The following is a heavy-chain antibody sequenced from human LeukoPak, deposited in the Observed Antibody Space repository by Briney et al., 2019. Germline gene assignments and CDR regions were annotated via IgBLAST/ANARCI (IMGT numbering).Heavy chain of an antibody. CDR1: GGSISSGDYY. CDR2: IYYSGST. Sequence: SETLSLTCTVSGGSISSGDYYWSWIRQPPGKGLEWIGYIYYSGSTYYNPSLKSRVTISVDTSKNQFSLKLSSVTAADTAVYYCASEDLWFGELLDYWGQGTLVTVPS. V-gene: IGHV4-30-4*08. J-gene: IGHJ4*02. CDR3: ASEDLWFGELLDY. D-gene: IGHD3-10*01.